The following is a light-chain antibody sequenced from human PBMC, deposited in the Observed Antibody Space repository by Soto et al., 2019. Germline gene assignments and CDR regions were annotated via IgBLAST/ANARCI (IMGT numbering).Light chain of an antibody. Sequence: EIVLTQSPGTLSLSPGERATLSCRASQSVSSNHLAWYQQKPGQAPRLLIYGASNRATGIPDRFGGSGSGTDFTLTISRLELEDFAVYYYQEYGSSPRTFGQGTKVAIK. CDR1: QSVSSNH. J-gene: IGKJ1*01. CDR3: QEYGSSPRT. V-gene: IGKV3-20*01. CDR2: GAS.